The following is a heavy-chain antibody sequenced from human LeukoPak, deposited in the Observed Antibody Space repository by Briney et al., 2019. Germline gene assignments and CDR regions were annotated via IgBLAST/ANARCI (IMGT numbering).Heavy chain of an antibody. Sequence: PSETLSLTCTVSGESIKSFYWSWIRQPAGKGLEWIGRIYTSGSTNYNPSLKSRVTMSVDTSKNQFSLKLSSVTAADTAVYYCARGGSYYYYYYMDVWGKGTTVTISS. CDR1: GESIKSFY. V-gene: IGHV4-4*07. CDR3: ARGGSYYYYYYMDV. J-gene: IGHJ6*03. D-gene: IGHD3-16*01. CDR2: IYTSGST.